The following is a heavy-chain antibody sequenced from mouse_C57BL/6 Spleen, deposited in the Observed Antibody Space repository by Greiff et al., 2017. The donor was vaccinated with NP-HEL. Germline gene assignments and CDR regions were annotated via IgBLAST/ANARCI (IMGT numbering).Heavy chain of an antibody. D-gene: IGHD4-1*01. CDR2: ISDGGSYT. Sequence: EVQLVESGGGLVKPGGSLKLSCAASGFTFSSYAMSWVRQTPEKRLEWVATISDGGSYTYYPDNVKGRFTISRDNAKNNLYLQMSHLKSEDTAMYYSARDDALGSPFDAWGQDTTLTVSS. V-gene: IGHV5-4*01. CDR1: GFTFSSYA. CDR3: ARDDALGSPFDA. J-gene: IGHJ2*01.